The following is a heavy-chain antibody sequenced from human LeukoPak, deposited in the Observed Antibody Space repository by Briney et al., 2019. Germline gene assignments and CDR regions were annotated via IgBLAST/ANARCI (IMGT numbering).Heavy chain of an antibody. CDR3: ARVRSSGYPPPPAFDY. D-gene: IGHD3-22*01. J-gene: IGHJ4*02. V-gene: IGHV4-59*01. CDR2: IYYSGST. Sequence: SETLSLTCTVSGGSISSYYWSWIRQPPGKGLEWIGYIYYSGSTNYNPSLKSRVTISVDTSKNQFSLKLRSVTAADTAVYYCARVRSSGYPPPPAFDYWGQGTLVTVSS. CDR1: GGSISSYY.